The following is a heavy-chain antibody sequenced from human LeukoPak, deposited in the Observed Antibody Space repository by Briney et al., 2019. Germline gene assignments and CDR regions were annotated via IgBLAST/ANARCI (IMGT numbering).Heavy chain of an antibody. CDR3: ARVGATGTADY. Sequence: GGSLRLSCAAFGFTFSDYYMSWIRQAPGKGLDWVSYMSKSGSDTNFADSVKGRFTITRDYAKNSMYLQMNSLSGEDTAVYYCARVGATGTADYWGQGTLVTVS. D-gene: IGHD1-1*01. CDR1: GFTFSDYY. J-gene: IGHJ4*02. CDR2: MSKSGSDT. V-gene: IGHV3-11*06.